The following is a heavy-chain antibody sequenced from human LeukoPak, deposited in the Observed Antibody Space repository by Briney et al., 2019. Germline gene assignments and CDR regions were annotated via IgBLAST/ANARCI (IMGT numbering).Heavy chain of an antibody. J-gene: IGHJ4*02. V-gene: IGHV4-59*01. CDR2: IYYSGST. D-gene: IGHD6-13*01. CDR3: ASYIAAAGFFDY. CDR1: GGSISSYY. Sequence: SETLSLTCTVSGGSISSYYWSWIRQPPGKGLEWIGYIYYSGSTNYNPSLKSRVTISVDTSKNQFSLKLSSVIAADTAVYYCASYIAAAGFFDYWGQGTLVTVSS.